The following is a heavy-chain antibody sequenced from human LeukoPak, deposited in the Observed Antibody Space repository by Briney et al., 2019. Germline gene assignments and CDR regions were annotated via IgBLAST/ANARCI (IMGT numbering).Heavy chain of an antibody. J-gene: IGHJ6*03. Sequence: SVKVSCKASGGTFSSYAISWVRQAPGQGLEWMGGIIPIFGTANYAQKFQGRVTITADESTSTAYMELSSLRSEDTAVYYCARDIVVVPAAPLYYYYYMDVWGKGTTVTVSS. V-gene: IGHV1-69*13. D-gene: IGHD2-2*01. CDR1: GGTFSSYA. CDR3: ARDIVVVPAAPLYYYYYMDV. CDR2: IIPIFGTA.